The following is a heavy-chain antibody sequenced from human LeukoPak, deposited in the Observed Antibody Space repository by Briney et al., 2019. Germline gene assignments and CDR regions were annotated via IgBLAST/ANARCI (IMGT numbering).Heavy chain of an antibody. CDR2: IIPIFGTA. J-gene: IGHJ3*02. CDR1: GGTFSSYA. D-gene: IGHD6-6*01. Sequence: ASVKVSCKASGGTFSSYAISWVRQAPGQGLEWMGGIIPIFGTANYAQKFQGRVTITADESTSTAYMELSSLRSEDTAVYYCARDSVRYIAARQNAFDIWGQGTMVTVSS. CDR3: ARDSVRYIAARQNAFDI. V-gene: IGHV1-69*13.